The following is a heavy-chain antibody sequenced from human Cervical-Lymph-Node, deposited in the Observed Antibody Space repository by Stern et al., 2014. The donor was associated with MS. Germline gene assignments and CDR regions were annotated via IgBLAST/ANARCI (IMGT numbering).Heavy chain of an antibody. D-gene: IGHD4-23*01. V-gene: IGHV3-21*01. CDR3: ARGRGGNYRCYFDY. CDR2: ISSGGSYI. J-gene: IGHJ4*02. CDR1: GFTFSSYS. Sequence: MQLVQSGGGLVQPGGSLRLSCAASGFTFSSYSMNWVRQAPGKGLEWVASISSGGSYIYYADSLKGRVTIYSDNAKNSLYLQMHSLRAEDTAVYYCARGRGGNYRCYFDYWGQGTLVTVSS.